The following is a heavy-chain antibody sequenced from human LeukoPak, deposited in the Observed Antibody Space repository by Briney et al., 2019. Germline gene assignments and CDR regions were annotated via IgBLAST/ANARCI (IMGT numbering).Heavy chain of an antibody. D-gene: IGHD1-26*01. CDR3: ATQVVGATIKWFDP. CDR1: GYTLTELS. V-gene: IGHV1-24*01. Sequence: ASVKVSCKVSGYTLTELSMHWVRQAPGKGLEWMGGFDPEDGETIYAQKFQGRVTMTEDTSTDTAYMELSSLRSEDTAVYYCATQVVGATIKWFDPWCQGTLVTVSS. J-gene: IGHJ5*02. CDR2: FDPEDGET.